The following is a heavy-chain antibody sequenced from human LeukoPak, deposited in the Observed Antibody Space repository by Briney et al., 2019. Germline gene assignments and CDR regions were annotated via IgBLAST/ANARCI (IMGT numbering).Heavy chain of an antibody. CDR1: GGTFSSYA. CDR3: AREGGRYYDSSGFGY. D-gene: IGHD3-22*01. V-gene: IGHV1-69*04. Sequence: SVKVSCKASGGTFSSYAISWVRQAPGQGLEWMGRIIPILGIANYAQKFQGRVTITADKSTSTAYMELSSLRSEDTAVYYCAREGGRYYDSSGFGYWGQGTLVTVSS. J-gene: IGHJ4*02. CDR2: IIPILGIA.